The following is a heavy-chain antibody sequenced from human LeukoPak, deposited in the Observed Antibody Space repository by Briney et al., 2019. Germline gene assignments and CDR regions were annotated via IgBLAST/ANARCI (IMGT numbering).Heavy chain of an antibody. CDR3: ARVEAGHFDY. CDR1: GFTFSSYA. D-gene: IGHD6-13*01. Sequence: PGGSLRLSCAASGFTFSSYAMSWVRQAPGKGLEWVSAISGSGGSTYYADSVKGRFTISRDNAKNSLYLQMNSLRAEDTALYYCARVEAGHFDYWGQGTLVTASS. CDR2: ISGSGGST. V-gene: IGHV3-23*01. J-gene: IGHJ4*02.